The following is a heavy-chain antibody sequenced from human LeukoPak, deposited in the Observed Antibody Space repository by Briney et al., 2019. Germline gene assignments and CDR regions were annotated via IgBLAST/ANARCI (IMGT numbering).Heavy chain of an antibody. CDR3: GKVGGWTQGADHIDY. Sequence: PGGSLRLSCAASGFTFSDYYMSWIRQAPGKGLEWVSYISSSGSTIYYADSVKGRFTISRDDSKNSVYLEMNSLKTEDTAVYYCGKVGGWTQGADHIDYWGRGTLVTVSS. J-gene: IGHJ4*02. CDR1: GFTFSDYY. D-gene: IGHD1-26*01. V-gene: IGHV3-11*01. CDR2: ISSSGSTI.